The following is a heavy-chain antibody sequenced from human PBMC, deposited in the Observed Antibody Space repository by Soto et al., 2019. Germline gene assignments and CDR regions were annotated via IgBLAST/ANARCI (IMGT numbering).Heavy chain of an antibody. CDR1: GGTFSNYT. D-gene: IGHD4-17*01. Sequence: QVQLVQSGAEVKKPGSSVKVSCKASGGTFSNYTISWVRQAPGQGLEWMGRIIPIPNIANSATKFQGRVTITADKSTTTAYRELSRLRAEDTAVYYCARVSEMGTVTDGFYYYMDVWGKGTTVTVSS. J-gene: IGHJ6*03. V-gene: IGHV1-69*02. CDR2: IIPIPNIA. CDR3: ARVSEMGTVTDGFYYYMDV.